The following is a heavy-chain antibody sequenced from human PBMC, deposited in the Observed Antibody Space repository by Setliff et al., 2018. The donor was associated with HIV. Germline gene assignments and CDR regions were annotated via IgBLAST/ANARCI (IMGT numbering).Heavy chain of an antibody. J-gene: IGHJ4*02. CDR2: MYYSGNT. V-gene: IGHV4-59*01. Sequence: SETLSLTCTVSGVSISNYYWSWIRQPPGKGLEWIGYMYYSGNTNYNPSLKSRLTISIDTSKTQFSLKLSSLTAADTAVYYCARGRTGHDYWGQGTLVTVSS. CDR3: ARGRTGHDY. CDR1: GVSISNYY.